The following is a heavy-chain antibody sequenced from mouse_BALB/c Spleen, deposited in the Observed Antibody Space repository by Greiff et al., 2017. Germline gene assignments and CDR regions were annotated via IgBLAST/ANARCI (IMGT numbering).Heavy chain of an antibody. V-gene: IGHV5-9-4*01. CDR1: GFTFSSYA. CDR2: ISSGGSYT. Sequence: EVMLVESGGGLVKPGGSLKLSCAASGFTFSSYAMSWVRQSPEKRLEWVAEISSGGSYTYYPDTVTGRFTISRDNAKNTLYLEMSSLRSEDTAMYYCATMITEDYAMDYWGQGTSVTVSS. CDR3: ATMITEDYAMDY. D-gene: IGHD2-4*01. J-gene: IGHJ4*01.